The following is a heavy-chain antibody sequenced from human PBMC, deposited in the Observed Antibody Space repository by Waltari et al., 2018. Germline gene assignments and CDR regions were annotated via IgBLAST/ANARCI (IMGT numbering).Heavy chain of an antibody. CDR2: ISSSSSTT. Sequence: EVLLVESGGGLVQPGGSLRLSWAAQVFPFVAYRLNWVRQGPEKGLEWVAYISSSSSTTFYADSVEGRFSISRDNAKNSLYLQMNSLRDEDTAVYYCVRDRHGDYLRYFDSWGQGNLVTVSS. CDR1: VFPFVAYR. D-gene: IGHD4-17*01. CDR3: VRDRHGDYLRYFDS. V-gene: IGHV3-48*02. J-gene: IGHJ4*02.